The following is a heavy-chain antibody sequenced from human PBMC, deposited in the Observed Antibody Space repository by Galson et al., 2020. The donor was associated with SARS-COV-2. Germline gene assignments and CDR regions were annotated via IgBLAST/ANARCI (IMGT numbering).Heavy chain of an antibody. CDR2: IYYSGST. V-gene: IGHV4-39*07. J-gene: IGHJ4*02. CDR3: ARGIGEFPVDY. D-gene: IGHD3-10*01. Sequence: SETLSLTCTVSGGSISSSSYYWGWIRQPPGKGLEWLGSIYYSGSTYYNPSLKSRVTISVDTSKNQFSLKLSSVTAADTAVYYCARGIGEFPVDYWGQGTLVTVSS. CDR1: GGSISSSSYY.